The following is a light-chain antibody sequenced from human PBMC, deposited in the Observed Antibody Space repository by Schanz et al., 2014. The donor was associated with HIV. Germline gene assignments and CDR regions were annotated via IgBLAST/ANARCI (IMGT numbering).Light chain of an antibody. Sequence: DVVMAQSPLSLSVPPGQPASISCRSSQSLVHSDGNTYLIWFHQRPGQSPRRLFYKVSNRDSGVPDRFSGSGSGTDFTLKITRVEAEDVGLYYGMQGTHWPQTFGPGTKLEIK. J-gene: IGKJ2*01. CDR1: QSLVHSDGNTY. V-gene: IGKV2-30*02. CDR3: MQGTHWPQT. CDR2: KVS.